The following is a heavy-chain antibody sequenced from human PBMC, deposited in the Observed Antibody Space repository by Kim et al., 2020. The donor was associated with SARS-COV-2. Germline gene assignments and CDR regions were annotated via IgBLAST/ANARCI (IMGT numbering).Heavy chain of an antibody. CDR3: ARDRDIVVVLAAIGPFSYYGMDV. J-gene: IGHJ6*02. D-gene: IGHD2-2*01. Sequence: SVKVSCKASGGTFSSYAISWVRQAPGQGLEWMGRIIPILGIANYAQKFQGRVTITADKSTSTAYMELSSLRSEDTAVYYCARDRDIVVVLAAIGPFSYYGMDVWGQGTTVTVSS. CDR2: IIPILGIA. V-gene: IGHV1-69*04. CDR1: GGTFSSYA.